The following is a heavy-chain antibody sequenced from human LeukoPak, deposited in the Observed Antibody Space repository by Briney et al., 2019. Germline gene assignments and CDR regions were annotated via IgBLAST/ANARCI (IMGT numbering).Heavy chain of an antibody. CDR2: INPNSGAT. CDR1: GNTFSTYF. CDR3: AADPNAFDV. J-gene: IGHJ3*01. Sequence: ASVKVSCMASGNTFSTYFIQWVRQAPGQGPEWVGWINPNSGATLYAQKFQGRVTMTRDTSINTAYLELRRLTSADTAVYYCAADPNAFDVWGQGTMVTVSS. V-gene: IGHV1-2*02.